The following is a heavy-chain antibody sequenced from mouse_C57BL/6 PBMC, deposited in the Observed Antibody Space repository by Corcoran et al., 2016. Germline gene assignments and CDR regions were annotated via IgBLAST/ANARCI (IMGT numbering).Heavy chain of an antibody. D-gene: IGHD3-2*02. CDR1: GYSITSGYY. V-gene: IGHV3-6*01. CDR2: ISYDGSN. J-gene: IGHJ4*01. Sequence: DVQLQESGPGLVKPSQSLSLTCSVTGYSITSGYYWNWIRQFPGNKLEWMGYISYDGSNNYNPSLKNRISITRDTSKNQFFLKLNSVTTEDTATYYCARAQLRLHAMDYWGQGSSVTVSS. CDR3: ARAQLRLHAMDY.